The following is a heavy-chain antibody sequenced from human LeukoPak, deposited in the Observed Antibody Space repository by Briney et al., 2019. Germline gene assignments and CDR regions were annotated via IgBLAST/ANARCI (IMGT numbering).Heavy chain of an antibody. CDR2: ISSSSSTI. V-gene: IGHV3-48*02. Sequence: GGSLRLSCAASGFTFSSYAMHWVRQAPGKGLEWVSNISSSSSTIYYADSVKGRFTISRDNAKNSLYLQMNSLRDEDTAVYYCARGGYSGYDYVHDDYWGQGTLVTVSS. CDR3: ARGGYSGYDYVHDDY. J-gene: IGHJ4*02. D-gene: IGHD5-12*01. CDR1: GFTFSSYA.